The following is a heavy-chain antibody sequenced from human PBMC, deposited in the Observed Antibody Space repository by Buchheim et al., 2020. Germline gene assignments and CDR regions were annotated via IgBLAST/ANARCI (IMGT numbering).Heavy chain of an antibody. V-gene: IGHV3-30*04. CDR3: ARDDDSSGYWDLLWYFDY. CDR1: GFTFITYA. CDR2: ISYDESNK. Sequence: VQLVESGGGLVKPGRSLRLSCAASGFTFITYAMHWVRQAPGKGLEWVAVISYDESNKYYADSVKGRFTISRDNSKNTVYLQMNSLGAEDTAVYYCARDDDSSGYWDLLWYFDYWGQGTL. D-gene: IGHD3-22*01. J-gene: IGHJ4*02.